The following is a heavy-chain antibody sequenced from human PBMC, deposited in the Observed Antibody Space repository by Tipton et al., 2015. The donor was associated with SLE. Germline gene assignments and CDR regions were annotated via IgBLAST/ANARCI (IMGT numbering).Heavy chain of an antibody. Sequence: TLSLTCTVSGASISSGGYYWSWVRQHPGKGLEWIGCIFYTGSTDYNPSLQSRLTISEDTSKNQFSLKLSSVTAADTAVYYCARGGSWYFDLWGRGTLVTVSS. J-gene: IGHJ2*01. V-gene: IGHV4-31*03. CDR3: ARGGSWYFDL. CDR1: GASISSGGYY. CDR2: IFYTGST.